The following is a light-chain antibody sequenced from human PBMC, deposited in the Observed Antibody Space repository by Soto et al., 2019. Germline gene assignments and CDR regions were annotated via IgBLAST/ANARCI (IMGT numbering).Light chain of an antibody. Sequence: DIVMTQSPATLSVSPGERATLSCRASQSVNIYLAWYQQKPGQAPRLLIYDASDRATGIPARFSGSGSGTDFTLTISSLEPEDFAVYYCQQRNSWPLTFGGGTEVDIK. V-gene: IGKV3-11*01. CDR2: DAS. J-gene: IGKJ4*02. CDR3: QQRNSWPLT. CDR1: QSVNIY.